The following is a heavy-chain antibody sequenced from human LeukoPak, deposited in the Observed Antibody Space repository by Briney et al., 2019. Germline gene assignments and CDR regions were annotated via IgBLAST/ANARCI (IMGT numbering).Heavy chain of an antibody. CDR2: INPNSGGT. CDR3: ARSHYYFYMDV. CDR1: GYSFTDNY. V-gene: IGHV1-2*02. J-gene: IGHJ6*03. Sequence: GASVKVSCNASGYSFTDNYIHWVRQAPGQGLQWMGWINPNSGGTNYEENFQGRVTMTRDTSISTAYMELSRLRSDDTAVYYCARSHYYFYMDVWGKGTTVTVSS.